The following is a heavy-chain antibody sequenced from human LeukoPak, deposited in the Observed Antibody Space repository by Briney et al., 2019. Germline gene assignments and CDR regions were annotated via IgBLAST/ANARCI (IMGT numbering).Heavy chain of an antibody. D-gene: IGHD3-16*02. V-gene: IGHV3-21*01. CDR1: GFTFSSYS. CDR2: ISSSSRYI. Sequence: PGGSLRLSSAASGFTFSSYSMNWVRQAPGKGLEGVSSISSSSRYIYYADSVKGRFTISRDNAKNSLYLQMNSLRAEDTAVYYCARGVLRLGELSRFYFDYWGQGTLVTVSS. CDR3: ARGVLRLGELSRFYFDY. J-gene: IGHJ4*02.